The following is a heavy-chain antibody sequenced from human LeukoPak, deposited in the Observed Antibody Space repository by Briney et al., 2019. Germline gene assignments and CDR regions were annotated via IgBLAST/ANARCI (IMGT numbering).Heavy chain of an antibody. V-gene: IGHV4-39*01. CDR3: MRSYYYDSSGYSIDY. CDR1: GGSISSSSYY. CDR2: IYYSGST. D-gene: IGHD3-22*01. Sequence: SETLSLTCTVSGGSISSSSYYWGWIRQPPGEGLEWIGSIYYSGSTYYNPSLKSRVTISVDTSKNQFSLKLSSVTAADTAAYYCMRSYYYDSSGYSIDYWGQGTLVTVSS. J-gene: IGHJ4*02.